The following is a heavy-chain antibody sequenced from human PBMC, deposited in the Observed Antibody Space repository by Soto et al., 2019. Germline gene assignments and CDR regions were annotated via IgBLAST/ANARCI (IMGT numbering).Heavy chain of an antibody. J-gene: IGHJ6*02. CDR1: GGSFSGYY. Sequence: SETLSLTCAVYGGSFSGYYWSWIRQPPGKGLEWIGEINHSGRTNYNPSLKSRVTISTDTSKNQFSLKLSSVTAADTAVYYCASGDYGGDYYYYGMDVWGQGTTVTVSS. CDR3: ASGDYGGDYYYYGMDV. CDR2: INHSGRT. V-gene: IGHV4-34*01. D-gene: IGHD4-17*01.